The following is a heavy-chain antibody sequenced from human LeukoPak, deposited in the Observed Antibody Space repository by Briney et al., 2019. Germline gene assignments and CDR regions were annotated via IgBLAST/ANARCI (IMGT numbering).Heavy chain of an antibody. CDR2: IYYTGST. Sequence: PSETLSLTCTVSGGSISSYYWSWIRQPPGKGLEWIGYIYYTGSTNYNPSLKRRVTISVDTSKNQFSLKLSSVTAADTAVYYCARVGYRSSYYFDSWGQGALVTVSS. V-gene: IGHV4-59*01. CDR1: GGSISSYY. D-gene: IGHD6-6*01. CDR3: ARVGYRSSYYFDS. J-gene: IGHJ4*02.